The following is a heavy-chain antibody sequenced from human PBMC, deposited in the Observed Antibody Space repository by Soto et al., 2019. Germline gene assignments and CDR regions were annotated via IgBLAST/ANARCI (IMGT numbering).Heavy chain of an antibody. V-gene: IGHV3-30-3*01. CDR1: GFTFSSYA. J-gene: IGHJ4*02. CDR2: ISYDGSNK. Sequence: QPGGSLRLSCAASGFTFSSYAMHWVRQAPGKGLEWVAVISYDGSNKYYADPVKGRFTISRDNSKNTLYLQMNSLRAEDTAVYYCARNTGGSTAFDYWGQGTLVTVSS. D-gene: IGHD2-8*02. CDR3: ARNTGGSTAFDY.